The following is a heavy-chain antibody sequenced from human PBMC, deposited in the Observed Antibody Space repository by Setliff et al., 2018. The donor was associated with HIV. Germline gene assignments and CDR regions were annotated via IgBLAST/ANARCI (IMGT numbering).Heavy chain of an antibody. Sequence: ASVKVSCKASGYTFKTYGMHWVRQAPGQSLEWMAWINVGKGNTKYSQNFRGRLTVTGDTSASTVDMELSSLTHEDTAVYYCARDFSGTYYGDIDYWGQGTLVTVS. CDR1: GYTFKTYG. V-gene: IGHV1-3*01. CDR2: INVGKGNT. CDR3: ARDFSGTYYGDIDY. J-gene: IGHJ4*02. D-gene: IGHD1-26*01.